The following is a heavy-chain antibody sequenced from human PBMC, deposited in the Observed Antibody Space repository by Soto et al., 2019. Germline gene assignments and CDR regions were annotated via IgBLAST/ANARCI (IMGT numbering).Heavy chain of an antibody. J-gene: IGHJ5*02. V-gene: IGHV1-8*01. D-gene: IGHD3-3*01. CDR3: ARGRDPNYDFWSGLNWFDP. CDR2: MNPNSGNT. Sequence: ASVKVSCKASGYTFTSYDINWVRQATGQGLGWMGWMNPNSGNTGYAQKFQGRVTMTRNTSISTAYMELSSLRSEDTAVYYCARGRDPNYDFWSGLNWFDPWGQGTLVTVSS. CDR1: GYTFTSYD.